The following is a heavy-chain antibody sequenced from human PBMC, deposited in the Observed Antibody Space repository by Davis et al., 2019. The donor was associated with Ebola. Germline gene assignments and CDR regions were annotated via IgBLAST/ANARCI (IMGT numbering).Heavy chain of an antibody. Sequence: GESLKISCAASGFTFSSYSMNWVRQAPGKGLEWVSYISSSSSTIYYADSVKGRFTISRDNAKNSLYLQMNSLRDEDTAVYYCARDVSGYDVWSGYSNYYYGMDVWGQGTTVTVSS. J-gene: IGHJ6*02. CDR2: ISSSSSTI. CDR3: ARDVSGYDVWSGYSNYYYGMDV. V-gene: IGHV3-48*02. D-gene: IGHD3-3*01. CDR1: GFTFSSYS.